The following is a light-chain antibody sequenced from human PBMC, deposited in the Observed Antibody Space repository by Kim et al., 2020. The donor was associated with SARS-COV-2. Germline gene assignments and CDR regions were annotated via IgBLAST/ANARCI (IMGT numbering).Light chain of an antibody. Sequence: EPQGQTASITGAGDRLGDKYDSWYQKRQGQSPVPGITQNNRRTSGIPERFSGSDPGKTATLTISGTKAMDEADYYCHAWNRNTAIFGGGTKLTVL. CDR3: HAWNRNTAI. CDR1: RLGDKY. V-gene: IGLV3-1*01. CDR2: QNN. J-gene: IGLJ2*01.